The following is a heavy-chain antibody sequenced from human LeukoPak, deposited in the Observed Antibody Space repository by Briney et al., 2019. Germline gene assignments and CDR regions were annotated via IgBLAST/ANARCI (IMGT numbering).Heavy chain of an antibody. J-gene: IGHJ4*02. V-gene: IGHV1-69*05. D-gene: IGHD4-11*01. Sequence: SVKVSCKASGGTFSSYAISWVRQAPGQGLEWVGRIIPIFGTANYAQKFQGRVTITTDESTSTAYMELSSLRSEDTAVYYCASDHDYRAFDYWGQGTLVTVSS. CDR1: GGTFSSYA. CDR2: IIPIFGTA. CDR3: ASDHDYRAFDY.